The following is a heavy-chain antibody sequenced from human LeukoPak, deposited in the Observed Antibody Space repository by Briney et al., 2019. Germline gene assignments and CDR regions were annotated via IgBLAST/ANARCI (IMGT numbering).Heavy chain of an antibody. J-gene: IGHJ6*03. CDR2: LYSNVSI. Sequence: PSETLSLTCTVSSGSISSSTYYWGWIRQPPGKGLEWIGSLYSNVSIDCKPSLKSRGTTSLDTSKNQFSVKLSSVTAADTAVYYCARVGLTYYYDSSGRILYYYYYMDVWGKGTTVTISS. D-gene: IGHD3-22*01. V-gene: IGHV4-39*07. CDR1: SGSISSSTYY. CDR3: ARVGLTYYYDSSGRILYYYYYMDV.